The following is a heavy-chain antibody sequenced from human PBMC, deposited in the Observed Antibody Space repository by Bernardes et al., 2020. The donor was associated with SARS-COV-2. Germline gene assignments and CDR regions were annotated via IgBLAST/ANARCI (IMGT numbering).Heavy chain of an antibody. V-gene: IGHV3-23*01. Sequence: GGSLRLSCAASGFTFSSYAMSWVRQAPGKGLEWVSAISGSGGSTYYADSVKGRFTISRDNSKNTLYLQMNSLRAEDTAVYYCAKALEQQLVRPRTYFGMDVWGQGTTVTVSS. CDR3: AKALEQQLVRPRTYFGMDV. D-gene: IGHD6-13*01. J-gene: IGHJ6*02. CDR2: ISGSGGST. CDR1: GFTFSSYA.